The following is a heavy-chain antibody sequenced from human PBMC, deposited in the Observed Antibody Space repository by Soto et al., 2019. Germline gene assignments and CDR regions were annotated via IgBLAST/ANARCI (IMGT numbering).Heavy chain of an antibody. CDR1: GFTFSDYA. D-gene: IGHD4-17*01. Sequence: GGFLRLSCAASGFTFSDYAMHWVRQAPGKGLEWVAIISFDGSNEHCADSVQGRFTISRDNSENTLYLQMNSLRADDTAVYYCARPAATVIFYSGMDVWGQGTTVTVSS. J-gene: IGHJ6*02. CDR2: ISFDGSNE. CDR3: ARPAATVIFYSGMDV. V-gene: IGHV3-30-3*01.